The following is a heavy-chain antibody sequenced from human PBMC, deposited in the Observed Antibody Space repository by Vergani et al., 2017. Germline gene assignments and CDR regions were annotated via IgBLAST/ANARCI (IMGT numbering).Heavy chain of an antibody. V-gene: IGHV4-39*01. J-gene: IGHJ4*02. CDR2: VYYNGST. CDR3: VCRATSPPHCFDC. Sequence: QLQLQESGPGLVKPSETLSLTCIVSGDSINNGNYSWGWIRQPPGKGLEWIGSVYYNGSTYYNPSLKSRVTTSVDASKNQFSLKLTSVTAADTAVYRCVCRATSPPHCFDCWGQGTLVIVSS. CDR1: GDSINNGNYS. D-gene: IGHD2-2*01.